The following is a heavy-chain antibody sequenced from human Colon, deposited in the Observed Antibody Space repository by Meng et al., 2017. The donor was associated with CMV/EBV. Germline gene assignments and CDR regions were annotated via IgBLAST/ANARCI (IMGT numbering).Heavy chain of an antibody. V-gene: IGHV1-8*02. D-gene: IGHD3-10*01. CDR1: GYTFTSYY. CDR3: GRGRFGARGSHYYYYGMDF. J-gene: IGHJ6*02. CDR2: MNPKSGDI. Sequence: ASVKVSCKASGYTFTSYYMHWVRQAPGQGLEWMGWMNPKSGDIGYGERFQGRLTMTRDISKATFYMEMSGLRSEDTAVYYCGRGRFGARGSHYYYYGMDFWGQGTTVTVSS.